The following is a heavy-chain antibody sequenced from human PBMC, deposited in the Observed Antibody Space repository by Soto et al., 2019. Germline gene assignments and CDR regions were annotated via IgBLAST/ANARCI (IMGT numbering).Heavy chain of an antibody. J-gene: IGHJ4*02. Sequence: SGPTLVKPTQTLTLTCTFSGFSLSTSGVGVGWIRQPPGKALEWLALIYWDDDKRNSPSLKSRLTITKDTSKNQVVLTMTNMDPVDTATYYCAHSSPSSSWYYVGYEFDYWGQGTLVTVSS. CDR1: GFSLSTSGVG. CDR3: AHSSPSSSWYYVGYEFDY. D-gene: IGHD6-13*01. V-gene: IGHV2-5*02. CDR2: IYWDDDK.